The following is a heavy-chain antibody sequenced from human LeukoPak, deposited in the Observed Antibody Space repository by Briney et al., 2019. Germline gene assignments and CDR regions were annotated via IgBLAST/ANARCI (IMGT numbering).Heavy chain of an antibody. D-gene: IGHD2-15*01. V-gene: IGHV3-30-3*01. CDR2: ISYDGSTK. J-gene: IGHJ4*02. CDR1: GFNFSNFA. Sequence: GRSLRLSCAASGFNFSNFAMHWVRQAPGKGLEWVAVISYDGSTKYYADSVKGRFTISRDNSKNSLYLQMNSLRDEDTAVYYCARARASGRSGFDYWGQGTLVTVSS. CDR3: ARARASGRSGFDY.